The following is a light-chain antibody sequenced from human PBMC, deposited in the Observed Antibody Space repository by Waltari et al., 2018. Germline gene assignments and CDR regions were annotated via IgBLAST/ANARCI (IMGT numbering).Light chain of an antibody. CDR1: ENVNNY. Sequence: DIQMTQSPSSLSASVGDRVTITCRASENVNNYLNWYQQKPGKAPKVLIYKGSTLQSGVPSRFSGSGSGTDYTFTISSLQSEDVATYYCQHCYGAPYSFGQGTKVEIK. CDR3: QHCYGAPYS. J-gene: IGKJ2*03. CDR2: KGS. V-gene: IGKV1-39*01.